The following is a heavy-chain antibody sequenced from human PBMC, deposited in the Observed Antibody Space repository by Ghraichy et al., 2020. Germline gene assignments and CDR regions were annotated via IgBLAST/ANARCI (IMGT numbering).Heavy chain of an antibody. CDR2: ISFDGSNK. CDR1: GFTFSSHA. Sequence: GGSLRLSCAASGFTFSSHAMHWVRQAPGKGLEWVAVISFDGSNKYHADSVKGRFTISRDNSKNTLCLQMDSLRAEDTGVYYCAREPLWDVNDRIDYWGQGTLVTVSS. D-gene: IGHD5-18*01. CDR3: AREPLWDVNDRIDY. V-gene: IGHV3-30*04. J-gene: IGHJ4*02.